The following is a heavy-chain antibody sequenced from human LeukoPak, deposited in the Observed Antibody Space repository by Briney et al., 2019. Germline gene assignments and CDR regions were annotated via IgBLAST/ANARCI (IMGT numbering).Heavy chain of an antibody. CDR3: ARAVHPIGLLAAAGKVWFDP. CDR1: GYTFTSYG. D-gene: IGHD6-13*01. Sequence: ASVKVSCKASGYTFTSYGISWVRQAPGQGLEWVGWISAYNGNTNYAQKLQGRVTMTTDTSTSTAYMELRSLRSDDTAVYYCARAVHPIGLLAAAGKVWFDPWGQGTLVTVSS. CDR2: ISAYNGNT. J-gene: IGHJ5*02. V-gene: IGHV1-18*01.